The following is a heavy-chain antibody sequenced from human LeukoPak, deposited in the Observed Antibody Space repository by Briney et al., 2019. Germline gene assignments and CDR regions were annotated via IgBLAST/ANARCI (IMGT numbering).Heavy chain of an antibody. Sequence: GGSLRLSCAAFGFTFSDSAMHWVRRASGKGLEWVGRVRKKADNYATAYATSVKGRFTISRDDSKNTAYLQMNSLKTEDTAVYYCVPTYFSDSSTFYPDYWGQGTLVTVSS. CDR3: VPTYFSDSSTFYPDY. V-gene: IGHV3-73*01. CDR1: GFTFSDSA. CDR2: VRKKADNYAT. D-gene: IGHD3-22*01. J-gene: IGHJ4*02.